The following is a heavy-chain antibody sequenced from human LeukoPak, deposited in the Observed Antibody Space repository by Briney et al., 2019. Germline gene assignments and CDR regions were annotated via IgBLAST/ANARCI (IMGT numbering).Heavy chain of an antibody. Sequence: ASVKVSCKASGYTFTSYDINWVRQATGQGLEWMGWISAYNGNTNYAQKLQGRFTMTTDTSTSTAYMELRSLRSDDTAVYYCARENGYSSGWYPRIIDYWGQGTLVTVSS. CDR3: ARENGYSSGWYPRIIDY. J-gene: IGHJ4*02. D-gene: IGHD6-19*01. CDR2: ISAYNGNT. V-gene: IGHV1-18*01. CDR1: GYTFTSYD.